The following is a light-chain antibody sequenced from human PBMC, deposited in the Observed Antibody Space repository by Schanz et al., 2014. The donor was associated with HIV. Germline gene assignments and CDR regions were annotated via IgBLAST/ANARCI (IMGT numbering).Light chain of an antibody. CDR2: GNS. CDR3: AAWDDSLNSAA. CDR1: SSNIGAGYD. V-gene: IGLV1-40*01. J-gene: IGLJ7*01. Sequence: QSVLTQPPSVSGAPGQRVTISCTGSSSNIGAGYDVHWYQQLPGTAPKLLIYGNSNRPSGVPDRFSGSKSDSSASLTITGLQSEDEADYYCAAWDDSLNSAAFGGGTQLTV.